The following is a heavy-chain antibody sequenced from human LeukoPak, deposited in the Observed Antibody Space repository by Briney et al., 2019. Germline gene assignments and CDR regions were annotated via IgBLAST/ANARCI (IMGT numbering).Heavy chain of an antibody. V-gene: IGHV3-7*01. D-gene: IGHD5-24*01. CDR1: GFTFSTYW. J-gene: IGHJ4*02. Sequence: GGSLRLXCATSGFTFSTYWMSWVRQAPGKGLEWVANIKQDGSEKYYADSVTGRFTISRDNAKNLLYLQMNSLRVEDTAVYYCANGDGFDYWGQGTLVTASS. CDR3: ANGDGFDY. CDR2: IKQDGSEK.